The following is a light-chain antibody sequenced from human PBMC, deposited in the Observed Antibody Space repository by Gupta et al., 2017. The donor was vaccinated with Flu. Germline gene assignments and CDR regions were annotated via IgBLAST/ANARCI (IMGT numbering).Light chain of an antibody. J-gene: IGKJ2*01. CDR1: QYINTY. Sequence: PSFVSASVGDSVTITCRARQYINTYLAWYHQRPGRAPKFLIYDVSTLQSGVPSRFSGRGSGTEFTLTINNLHPEDFGTYYCQQAHSFPYTFGQGTKVEIK. CDR2: DVS. V-gene: IGKV1-12*01. CDR3: QQAHSFPYT.